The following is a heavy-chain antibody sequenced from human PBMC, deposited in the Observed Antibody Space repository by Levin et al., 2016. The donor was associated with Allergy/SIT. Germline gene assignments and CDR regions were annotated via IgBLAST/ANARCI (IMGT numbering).Heavy chain of an antibody. D-gene: IGHD3-22*01. V-gene: IGHV1-69*04. CDR3: AREMVIVVVIVSPGNEYNWFDP. J-gene: IGHJ5*02. Sequence: WVRQAPGQGLEWMGRIIPILGIANYAQKFQGRVTITADKSTSTAYMELSSLRSEDTAVYYCAREMVIVVVIVSPGNEYNWFDPWGQGTLVTVSS. CDR2: IIPILGIA.